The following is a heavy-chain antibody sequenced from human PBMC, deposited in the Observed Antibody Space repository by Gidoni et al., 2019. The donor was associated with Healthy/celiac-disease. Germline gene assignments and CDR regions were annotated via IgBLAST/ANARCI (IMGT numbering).Heavy chain of an antibody. CDR3: ASSVVTARGGLWFFDY. J-gene: IGHJ4*02. CDR2: IYTSGSA. Sequence: QVQLQESGPGLVKPSETLSLTCTVSGDSISGYYWSWIRQTAGKGLEWIGRIYTSGSANYNPSLKSRVTMSVDTSKNHFSLKLTSVTAADTAVYYCASSVVTARGGLWFFDYWGQGTLVTVSS. CDR1: GDSISGYY. D-gene: IGHD2-21*02. V-gene: IGHV4-4*07.